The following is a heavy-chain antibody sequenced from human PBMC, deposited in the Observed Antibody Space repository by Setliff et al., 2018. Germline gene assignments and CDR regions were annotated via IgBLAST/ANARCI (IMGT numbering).Heavy chain of an antibody. CDR3: TRAAREVVVPPSQKRNDY. Sequence: ASVKVSCKASGYTFTGYYMHWVRQAPGQGLEWMGRINPNSAVTNYAQKFQGRVTMTTDTSTNTAYMELRSLRSDDTAMYYCTRAAREVVVPPSQKRNDYWGQGTLVTVSS. J-gene: IGHJ4*02. V-gene: IGHV1-2*06. CDR2: INPNSAVT. D-gene: IGHD2-2*01. CDR1: GYTFTGYY.